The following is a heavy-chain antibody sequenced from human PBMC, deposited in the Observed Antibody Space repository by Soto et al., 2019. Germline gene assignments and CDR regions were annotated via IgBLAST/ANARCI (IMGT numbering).Heavy chain of an antibody. D-gene: IGHD3-22*01. CDR3: ARDRVESGYPEYFQH. V-gene: IGHV3-53*01. CDR2: IYSGGST. Sequence: EVQLVESGGGLIQPGGSLRLSCAASGFTVSSNYMSWFRQAPGQGLEWVSVIYSGGSTYYADSVKGRFTISRDHSKSTLYLPLNSLRAEDTAVYYCARDRVESGYPEYFQHWGQGTLVTVSS. CDR1: GFTVSSNY. J-gene: IGHJ1*01.